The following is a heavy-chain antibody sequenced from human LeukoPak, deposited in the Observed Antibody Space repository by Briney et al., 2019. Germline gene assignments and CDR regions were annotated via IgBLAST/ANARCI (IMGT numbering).Heavy chain of an antibody. CDR1: GFTISHYW. Sequence: GGSLRLSCAASGFTISHYWMSWVRQAPGKGLEGVANIKQDGSEKYYAESVKGRVTISRDNAENSLYLQMNSLRAEDTAVYYCAKFNTDPGHALDIWGQGTMVTVSS. CDR2: IKQDGSEK. J-gene: IGHJ3*02. V-gene: IGHV3-7*01. D-gene: IGHD2-2*02. CDR3: AKFNTDPGHALDI.